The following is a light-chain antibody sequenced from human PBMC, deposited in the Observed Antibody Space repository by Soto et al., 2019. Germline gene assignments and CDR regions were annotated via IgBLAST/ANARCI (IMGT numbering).Light chain of an antibody. CDR1: QSISKW. CDR3: QQYNSYPWT. J-gene: IGKJ1*01. CDR2: FAS. Sequence: DILMTQSPSILSASVGDTVTITCLASQSISKWVAWYQQRVGKAPTALIFFASNSEKGVPSRFRGSGSGTEFTLIISGLQPDDLATDYCQQYNSYPWTFGQGTKVDIK. V-gene: IGKV1-5*01.